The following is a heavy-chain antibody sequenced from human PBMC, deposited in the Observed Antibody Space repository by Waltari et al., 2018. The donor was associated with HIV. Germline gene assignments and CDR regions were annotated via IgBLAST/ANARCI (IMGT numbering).Heavy chain of an antibody. V-gene: IGHV4-39*01. J-gene: IGHJ4*02. Sequence: QLQLQESGPGLVKPSATLSLTCTVSGGSISSSSYYWGWIRQPPGKGLEWMGSIYYSGSTYYNPSLKSRVTISVDTSKNQFSLKLSSVTAADTAVYYCASYDFWSGYSKLGGLNWGQGTLVTVSS. CDR2: IYYSGST. CDR3: ASYDFWSGYSKLGGLN. D-gene: IGHD3-3*01. CDR1: GGSISSSSYY.